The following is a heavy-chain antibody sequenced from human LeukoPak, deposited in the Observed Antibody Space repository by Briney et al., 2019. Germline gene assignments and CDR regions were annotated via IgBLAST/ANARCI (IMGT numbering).Heavy chain of an antibody. V-gene: IGHV1-69*06. CDR1: GGTFSSYA. CDR3: ARDISGYSNWFDP. D-gene: IGHD3-22*01. Sequence: SVKVSCKASGGTFSSYAISWVRQAPGQGLEWMGGIIPIFGTANYAQKFQGRVTITADKSTSTAYMELSSLRSEDTAVYYCARDISGYSNWFDPWGQGTLVTVSS. CDR2: IIPIFGTA. J-gene: IGHJ5*02.